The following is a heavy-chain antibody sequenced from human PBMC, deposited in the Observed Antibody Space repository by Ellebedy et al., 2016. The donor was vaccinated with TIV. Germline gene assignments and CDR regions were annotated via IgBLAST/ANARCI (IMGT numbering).Heavy chain of an antibody. V-gene: IGHV4-4*07. D-gene: IGHD4-17*01. Sequence: SETLSLTXTVSGGSISSYYWNWIRQPAGNGLEWIGRVYTSGSTNYNPSLKTRVTMSVDTSKNHFSLKLSSVTAADTAVYYCARDSSVEHDFGDYGGYYYYYMDVWGKGTAVTVSS. J-gene: IGHJ6*03. CDR1: GGSISSYY. CDR3: ARDSSVEHDFGDYGGYYYYYMDV. CDR2: VYTSGST.